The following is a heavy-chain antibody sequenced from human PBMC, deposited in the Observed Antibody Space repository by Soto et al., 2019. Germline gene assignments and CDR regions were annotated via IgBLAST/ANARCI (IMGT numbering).Heavy chain of an antibody. CDR1: GGSNSNDY. CDR2: MYHNGNI. D-gene: IGHD3-16*01. V-gene: IGHV4-59*01. J-gene: IGHJ5*02. CDR3: ASGGNWFDP. Sequence: SETLSHTCNVSGGSNSNDYWTWVRQSPEKGLEWIGYMYHNGNINYNPSLKSRVTISIDTSKNQFSLTLKSVTAADTAVYYCASGGNWFDPWGQGVLVTVSS.